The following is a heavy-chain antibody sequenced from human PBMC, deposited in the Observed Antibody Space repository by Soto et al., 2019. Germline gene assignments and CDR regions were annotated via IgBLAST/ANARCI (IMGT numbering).Heavy chain of an antibody. CDR1: GGSISSSSYY. D-gene: IGHD3-10*01. Sequence: SETLSLTCTVSGGSISSSSYYWGWIRQPPGKGLEWIGSIYYSGSTYYNPSLKSRVTISVDTSKNQFSLKLSSVTAADMAVYYCANYGEYYYYYMDVWGKGTTVTVSS. CDR2: IYYSGST. J-gene: IGHJ6*03. CDR3: ANYGEYYYYYMDV. V-gene: IGHV4-39*01.